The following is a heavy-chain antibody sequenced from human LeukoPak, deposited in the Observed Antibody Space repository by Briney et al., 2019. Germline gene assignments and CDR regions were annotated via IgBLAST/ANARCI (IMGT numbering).Heavy chain of an antibody. D-gene: IGHD2-21*02. Sequence: PRGSLRLSCAASGFTFSSYFMNWVRQAPGKGLEWVSSISSTSSYIYYADSVKGRFTISRDNAKNSLYLQMNSLRAEDTAAYYCARGLCGGDCYSDWGQGTLVTVSS. CDR1: GFTFSSYF. V-gene: IGHV3-21*01. CDR3: ARGLCGGDCYSD. CDR2: ISSTSSYI. J-gene: IGHJ4*02.